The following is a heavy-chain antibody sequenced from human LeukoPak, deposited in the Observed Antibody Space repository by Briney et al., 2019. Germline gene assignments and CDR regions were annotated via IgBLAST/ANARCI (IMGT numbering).Heavy chain of an antibody. V-gene: IGHV3-15*01. CDR1: GFTVSSND. D-gene: IGHD2-21*01. CDR3: VTDLVIKGYFDY. CDR2: IRRKTDGETT. Sequence: GGSLRLSCAASGFTVSSNDMSWVRQVPGKGLEWVGRIRRKTDGETTDHAAPVKGRFTISRDDSKNTLYLQMNSLKTEDTAVYYCVTDLVIKGYFDYWGQGALVTVSS. J-gene: IGHJ4*02.